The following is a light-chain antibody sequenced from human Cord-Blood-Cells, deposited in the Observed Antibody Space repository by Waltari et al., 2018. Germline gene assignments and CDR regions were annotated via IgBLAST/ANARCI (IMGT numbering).Light chain of an antibody. Sequence: DIQMTQSPSTLSASVGDRVTITCRASQTISSWLAWYQQKPGKAPKLLIYKASSLESGVPSRFSGSGSGTEFTLTISSLQPDDVATYYCQQYNRYTFGQGTKLEIK. CDR3: QQYNRYT. J-gene: IGKJ2*01. CDR2: KAS. CDR1: QTISSW. V-gene: IGKV1-5*03.